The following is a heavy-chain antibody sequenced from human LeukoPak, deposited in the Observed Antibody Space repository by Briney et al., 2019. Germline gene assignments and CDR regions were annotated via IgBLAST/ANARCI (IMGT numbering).Heavy chain of an antibody. CDR1: GGSISSSSYY. CDR2: IYYSGST. D-gene: IGHD2-2*02. Sequence: SETLSLTCTVSGGSISSSSYYWGWIRQPPGKGLEWIGSIYYSGSTYYNPSLKSRVTISVDTSKNQFSLKLSSVTAADTAVYYCARGGGSSTSCHNYRGQGTLVTVSS. CDR3: ARGGGSSTSCHNY. V-gene: IGHV4-39*07. J-gene: IGHJ4*02.